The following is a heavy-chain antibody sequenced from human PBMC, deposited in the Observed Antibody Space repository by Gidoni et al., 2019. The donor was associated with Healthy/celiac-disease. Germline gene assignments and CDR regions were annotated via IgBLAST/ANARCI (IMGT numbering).Heavy chain of an antibody. CDR2: IYYSGST. CDR3: ARGPREYYDFWSYFDY. CDR1: GGSLSSYY. D-gene: IGHD3-3*01. Sequence: QVQLQESGPGLVKPSETLSLTCTVSGGSLSSYYWSWIRQPPGKGLEWIGYIYYSGSTNYNPSLKSRVTISVDTSKNQFSLKLSSVTAADTAVYYCARGPREYYDFWSYFDYWGQGTLVTVSS. V-gene: IGHV4-59*01. J-gene: IGHJ4*02.